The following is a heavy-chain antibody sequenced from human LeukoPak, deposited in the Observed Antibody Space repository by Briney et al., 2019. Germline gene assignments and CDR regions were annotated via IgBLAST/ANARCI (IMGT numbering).Heavy chain of an antibody. CDR1: GFTFSSYS. J-gene: IGHJ4*02. Sequence: GGSLRLSCAASGFTFSSYSMNWVRQAPGKGLEWVSSISSSSSYIYYADSVKGRFTISTDNAKNSLYLQMNSLRAEDTAVYYCARGSEVVGLGQFDYWGQGTLVTVSS. CDR2: ISSSSSYI. CDR3: ARGSEVVGLGQFDY. V-gene: IGHV3-21*01. D-gene: IGHD2-15*01.